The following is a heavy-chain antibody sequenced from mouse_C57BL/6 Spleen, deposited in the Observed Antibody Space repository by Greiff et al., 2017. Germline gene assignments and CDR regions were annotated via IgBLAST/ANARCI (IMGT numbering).Heavy chain of an antibody. V-gene: IGHV1-61*01. CDR1: GYTFTSYW. CDR2: IYPSDSET. Sequence: QVQLKQPGAELVRPGSSVKLSCKASGYTFTSYWMDWVKQRPGQGLEWIGNIYPSDSETHYNQKFKDKATLTVDKSSSTAYVQLSSLTSEDSAVYYCARGTKLGNFDYWGQGTTLTVSS. J-gene: IGHJ2*01. D-gene: IGHD1-3*01. CDR3: ARGTKLGNFDY.